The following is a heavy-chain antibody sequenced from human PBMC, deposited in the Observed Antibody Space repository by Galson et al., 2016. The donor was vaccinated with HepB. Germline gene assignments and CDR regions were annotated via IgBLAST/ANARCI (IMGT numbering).Heavy chain of an antibody. CDR3: ARDRGYSYGYLVSYYFDY. J-gene: IGHJ4*02. V-gene: IGHV3-30-3*01. Sequence: SLRLSCAASGFTFSSYAMHWVRQAPGKGLEWVAVISYDGSNKYYADSVKGRFTISRDNSKNTLYLQMNSLRAEDTAVYYCARDRGYSYGYLVSYYFDYRGQGTLVTVSS. CDR2: ISYDGSNK. D-gene: IGHD5-18*01. CDR1: GFTFSSYA.